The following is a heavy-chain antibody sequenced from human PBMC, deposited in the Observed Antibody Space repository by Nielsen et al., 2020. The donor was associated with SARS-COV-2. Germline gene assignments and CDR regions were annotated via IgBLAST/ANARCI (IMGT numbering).Heavy chain of an antibody. CDR3: AKGFRRGPFDY. V-gene: IGHV3-30*04. J-gene: IGHJ4*02. CDR2: IPYDGSNK. Sequence: GESLKISCAASGFTFSSYAMHWVRQAPGKGLEWVAVIPYDGSNKYYADSVKGRFTISRDNSKNTLYLQMNSLRAEDTAVYYCAKGFRRGPFDYWGQGTLVTVSS. D-gene: IGHD5-12*01. CDR1: GFTFSSYA.